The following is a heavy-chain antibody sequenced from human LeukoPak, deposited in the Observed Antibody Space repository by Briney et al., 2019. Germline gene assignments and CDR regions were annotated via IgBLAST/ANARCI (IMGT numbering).Heavy chain of an antibody. CDR1: GGSISSYY. J-gene: IGHJ6*03. CDR3: AREADGYRNYYYMDV. CDR2: IYYSGST. V-gene: IGHV4-59*01. D-gene: IGHD5-24*01. Sequence: SETLSLTCTVSGGSISSYYWSWIRQPPGKGLEWIGYIYYSGSTNYNPSLKSRVTISVDTSKNQFSLKLSSVTAADTAVYYCAREADGYRNYYYMDVWGKGTTVTVSS.